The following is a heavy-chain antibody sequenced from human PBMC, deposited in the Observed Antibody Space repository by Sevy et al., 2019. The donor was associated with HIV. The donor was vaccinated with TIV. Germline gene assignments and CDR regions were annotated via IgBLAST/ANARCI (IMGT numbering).Heavy chain of an antibody. Sequence: ASVKVSCKASGYTFTSYGISWERQAPGRGLEWMGWISPYNDKTNYAQKLQGRVTMTTDTSTSTAYMEVRSLRSDDTAVYYCARGYNWNINFDYWGQGTLVTVSS. CDR1: GYTFTSYG. CDR3: ARGYNWNINFDY. D-gene: IGHD1-1*01. V-gene: IGHV1-18*01. CDR2: ISPYNDKT. J-gene: IGHJ4*02.